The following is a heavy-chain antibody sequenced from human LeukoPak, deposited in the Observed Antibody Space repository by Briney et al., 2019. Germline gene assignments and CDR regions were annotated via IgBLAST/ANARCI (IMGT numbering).Heavy chain of an antibody. CDR3: AKRWTVHVVDTAMAGGLSFDY. CDR1: GFTFSSYG. CDR2: IRYGGSNK. V-gene: IGHV3-30*02. D-gene: IGHD5-18*01. Sequence: PGGSLRLSCAASGFTFSSYGMHWVRQAPGKGLEWVAFIRYGGSNKYYADSVKGRFTISRDNSKNTLYLQMNSLRAEDTAVYYCAKRWTVHVVDTAMAGGLSFDYWGQGTLVTVSS. J-gene: IGHJ4*02.